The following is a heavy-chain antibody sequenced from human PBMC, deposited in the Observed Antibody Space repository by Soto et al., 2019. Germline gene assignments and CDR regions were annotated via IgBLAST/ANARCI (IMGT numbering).Heavy chain of an antibody. V-gene: IGHV4-31*03. CDR3: ARATLDTAPHFDY. D-gene: IGHD5-18*01. CDR1: GGSISSGGYY. J-gene: IGHJ4*02. Sequence: SETLSLTCTVSGGSISSGGYYWSWIRQHPGKGLEWIGYIYYSWSTYYNPSLKSRVTISVDTSKNQFSLKLSSVTAADTTVYYCARATLDTAPHFDYWGQGTLVTVSS. CDR2: IYYSWST.